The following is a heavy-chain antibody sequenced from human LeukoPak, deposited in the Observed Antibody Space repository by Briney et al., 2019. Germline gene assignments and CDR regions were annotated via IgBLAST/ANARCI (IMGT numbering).Heavy chain of an antibody. CDR2: INPNSGGT. CDR1: GYTFTGYY. D-gene: IGHD3-10*01. J-gene: IGHJ5*02. V-gene: IGHV1-2*02. CDR3: ARRLWFGELSWFDP. Sequence: ASVKVSCKASGYTFTGYYMHWVRQAPGQGLEWMGWINPNSGGTNYAQKFQGRVTMTRDTSISTAYMELSRLRSDDTAVHYCARRLWFGELSWFDPWGQGTLVTVSS.